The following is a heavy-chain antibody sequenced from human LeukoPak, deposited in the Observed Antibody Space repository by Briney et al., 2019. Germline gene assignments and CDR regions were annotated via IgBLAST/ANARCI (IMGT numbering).Heavy chain of an antibody. CDR3: ARPGHYYYDSSGIDDAFDI. D-gene: IGHD3-22*01. J-gene: IGHJ3*02. CDR1: GYSFTSYW. Sequence: GESLKISCKGSGYSFTSYWIGWVRQMPGKGLEWMGIIYPGDSDTRYSPSLQGQVTISADKSISTAYLQWSSLKASDTAMYYCARPGHYYYDSSGIDDAFDIWGQGTMVTVSS. CDR2: IYPGDSDT. V-gene: IGHV5-51*01.